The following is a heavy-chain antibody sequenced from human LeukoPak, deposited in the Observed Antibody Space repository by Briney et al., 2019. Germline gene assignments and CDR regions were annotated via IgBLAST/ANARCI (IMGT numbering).Heavy chain of an antibody. V-gene: IGHV4-30-4*08. D-gene: IGHD6-13*01. J-gene: IGHJ2*01. CDR2: IYYSGST. CDR3: ARSLYSSSWYCLPFGYFDL. CDR1: GGSISSGDYY. Sequence: PSETLSLTCTVSGGSISSGDYYWSWIRQPPGKGLEWIGYIYYSGSTYYNPSLKSRVTISVDTSKNQFSLKLSSVTAADTAVYYCARSLYSSSWYCLPFGYFDLWGRGTLVTVSS.